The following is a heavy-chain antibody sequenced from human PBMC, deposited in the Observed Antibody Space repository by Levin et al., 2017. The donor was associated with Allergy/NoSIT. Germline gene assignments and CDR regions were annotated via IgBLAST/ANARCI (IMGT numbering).Heavy chain of an antibody. CDR1: GFTLNSYT. Sequence: LSLTCVASGFTLNSYTMGWVRQAPGMGLEWVSDISFGGGTTYYAVSVKGRSTISRDTSKNTLYLQMNSLRVEDTAVYYCARAGSASWYDYWGQGTLVTVSS. D-gene: IGHD6-13*01. V-gene: IGHV3-23*01. CDR3: ARAGSASWYDY. CDR2: ISFGGGTT. J-gene: IGHJ4*02.